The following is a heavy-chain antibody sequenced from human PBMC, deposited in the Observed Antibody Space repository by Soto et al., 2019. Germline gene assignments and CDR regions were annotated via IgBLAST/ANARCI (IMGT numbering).Heavy chain of an antibody. J-gene: IGHJ4*02. Sequence: PGGSLRLSCAASGFTFSSYGMHWVRQAPGKGLEWVAVISYDGSNKYYADSVKGRFTISRDNSKNTLYLQMNSLKAEDTAVYYCAKVGYYYDSSGYSLISDYWGQGTLVTVSS. CDR1: GFTFSSYG. CDR3: AKVGYYYDSSGYSLISDY. D-gene: IGHD3-22*01. CDR2: ISYDGSNK. V-gene: IGHV3-30*18.